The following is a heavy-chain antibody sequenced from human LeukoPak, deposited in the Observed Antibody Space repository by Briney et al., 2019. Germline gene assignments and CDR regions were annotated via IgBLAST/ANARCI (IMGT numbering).Heavy chain of an antibody. Sequence: SQTLSLTCTVSGGSISSGGYYWSWIRQHPGKGLEWIGYIYYSGSTYYNPSLKSRVTISVDTSKNQFSLKLSSVTAADTAVYYCARGCSKLDFDWLLPLPNLFFDYWGQGTLVTVSS. CDR1: GGSISSGGYY. D-gene: IGHD3-9*01. J-gene: IGHJ4*02. V-gene: IGHV4-31*03. CDR2: IYYSGST. CDR3: ARGCSKLDFDWLLPLPNLFFDY.